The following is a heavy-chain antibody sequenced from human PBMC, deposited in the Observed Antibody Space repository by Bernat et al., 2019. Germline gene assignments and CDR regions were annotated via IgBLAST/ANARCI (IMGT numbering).Heavy chain of an antibody. CDR1: GFTFDDYA. J-gene: IGHJ6*02. CDR2: ISGDGGST. V-gene: IGHV3-43*02. CDR3: AKVGASLDLLQKDYYYGMDV. D-gene: IGHD1-26*01. Sequence: EVQQVESGGGVVQPGGSLRLSCAASGFTFDDYAMHWVRQAPGKGLEWVSLISGDGGSTYYADSVKGRFTISRDNSKNSLYLQMNSLRTEDTALYYCAKVGASLDLLQKDYYYGMDVWGQGTTVTVSS.